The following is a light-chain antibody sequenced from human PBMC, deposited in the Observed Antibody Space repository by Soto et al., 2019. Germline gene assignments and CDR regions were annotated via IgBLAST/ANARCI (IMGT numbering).Light chain of an antibody. V-gene: IGKV1-39*01. CDR2: AAS. CDR1: QSINSY. Sequence: DIPMTQSPSSLSASVGDRVTITCRASQSINSYLNWYQQQPGKAPNLLIYAASTLQSGVPSRFSGSGSGTEFTLTISSLQPEDFATYYCQQSYSTPFMYTFGQGTKLEI. CDR3: QQSYSTPFMYT. J-gene: IGKJ2*01.